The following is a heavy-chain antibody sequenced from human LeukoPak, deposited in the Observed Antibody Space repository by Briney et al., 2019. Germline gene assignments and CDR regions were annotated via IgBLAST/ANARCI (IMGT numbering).Heavy chain of an antibody. V-gene: IGHV3-11*01. CDR2: ISSSGSTI. CDR3: GRGGYYGSGSYYISYY. Sequence: GGSLRLSCAASGFTFSDYYMSWIRQAPGKGLEWVSYISSSGSTIYYADSVKGRFTISRDNAKNSLYLQMNSLRAEDTAVYYCGRGGYYGSGSYYISYYWGQGTLVTVSS. J-gene: IGHJ4*02. D-gene: IGHD3-10*01. CDR1: GFTFSDYY.